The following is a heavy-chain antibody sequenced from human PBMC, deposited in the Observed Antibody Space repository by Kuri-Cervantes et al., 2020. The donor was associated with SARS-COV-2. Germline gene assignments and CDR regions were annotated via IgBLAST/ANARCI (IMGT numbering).Heavy chain of an antibody. V-gene: IGHV3-30-3*01. J-gene: IGHJ3*02. CDR3: AKDMYYDSSGFYDAFDI. CDR2: ISYDGSNK. D-gene: IGHD3-22*01. Sequence: GGSLRLSCAASGFTFSSYAMHWVRQAPGKGLEWVAVISYDGSNKYYADSVKGRFTISRDNSKNTLYLQMNSLRAEDTAVYYCAKDMYYDSSGFYDAFDIWGQGTMVTVSS. CDR1: GFTFSSYA.